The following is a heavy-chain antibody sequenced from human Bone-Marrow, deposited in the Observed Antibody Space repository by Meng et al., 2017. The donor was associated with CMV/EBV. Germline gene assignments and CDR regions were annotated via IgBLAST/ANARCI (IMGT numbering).Heavy chain of an antibody. CDR2: ISYDGSNK. J-gene: IGHJ4*02. CDR1: RFTFSNFA. D-gene: IGHD6-6*01. Sequence: GESLKISCAASRFTFSNFAMHWVRQTPGKGLEWVAVISYDGSNKYHADSVKGRFTISRDNSKNTLFLQMNSLRAEDTAVYYCARAKYSIAAPSDYWGQGTLVTVSS. V-gene: IGHV3-30-3*01. CDR3: ARAKYSIAAPSDY.